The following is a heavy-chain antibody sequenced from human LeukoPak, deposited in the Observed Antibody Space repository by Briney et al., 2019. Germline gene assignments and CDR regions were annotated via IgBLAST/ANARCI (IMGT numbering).Heavy chain of an antibody. D-gene: IGHD2-2*01. CDR2: ISAYNGNT. V-gene: IGHV1-18*01. Sequence: ASVKVSCKASGYTFTSYGISWVRQAPGQGLEWMGWISAYNGNTNYAQKFQGRVTITADESTSTAYMELSSLRSEDTAVYYCARDYCSSTSCYYAFDIWGQGTMVTVSS. CDR3: ARDYCSSTSCYYAFDI. J-gene: IGHJ3*02. CDR1: GYTFTSYG.